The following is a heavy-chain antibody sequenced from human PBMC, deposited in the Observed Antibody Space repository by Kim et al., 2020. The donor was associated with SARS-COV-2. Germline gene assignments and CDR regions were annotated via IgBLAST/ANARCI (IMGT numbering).Heavy chain of an antibody. V-gene: IGHV3-11*01. Sequence: GGSLRLSCAASGFTFSDYYMSWIRQAPGKGLEWVSYVSRSGTTIYYADSVKGRFTISRDNTKNSLFLQMNSLGADDTAVYYCAREPDSSGWFAASGYMDVWGKGTTVTVSS. CDR1: GFTFSDYY. CDR2: VSRSGTTI. D-gene: IGHD6-19*01. J-gene: IGHJ6*03. CDR3: AREPDSSGWFAASGYMDV.